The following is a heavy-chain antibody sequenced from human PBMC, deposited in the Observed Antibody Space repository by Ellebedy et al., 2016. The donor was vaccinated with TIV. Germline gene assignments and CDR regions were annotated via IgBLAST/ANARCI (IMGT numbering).Heavy chain of an antibody. CDR2: IYPDDSET. D-gene: IGHD3-10*01. Sequence: GESLKISCQASGYSFSNYWIGWVRQMPGRGLEWMGIIYPDDSETRYGPSFHVQVSISADKSINTAYLQWSDLKTSDSAMYYCARQTGSGSYSVFDYWGQGSLITVSS. V-gene: IGHV5-51*01. J-gene: IGHJ4*02. CDR1: GYSFSNYW. CDR3: ARQTGSGSYSVFDY.